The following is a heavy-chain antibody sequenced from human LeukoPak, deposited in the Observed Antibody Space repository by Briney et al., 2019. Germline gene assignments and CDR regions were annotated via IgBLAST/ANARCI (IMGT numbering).Heavy chain of an antibody. J-gene: IGHJ4*02. CDR1: GFSLSTSGVG. CDR3: ARSFGYCSGGSCYSVDY. D-gene: IGHD2-15*01. CDR2: IYWDDDK. V-gene: IGHV2-5*02. Sequence: SGPTLVKPTQTLTLTCTFSGFSLSTSGVGVGWIRQPPGKALEWLALIYWDDDKRYSPSPKSRLTITKYTSKNQVVLTMTNMDPVDTATYYCARSFGYCSGGSCYSVDYWGQGTLVTVSS.